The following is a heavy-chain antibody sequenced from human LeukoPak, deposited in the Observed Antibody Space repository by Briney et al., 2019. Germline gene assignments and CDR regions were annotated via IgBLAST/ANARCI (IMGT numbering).Heavy chain of an antibody. CDR1: GGSFDGYY. CDR3: ARHIVVVVAARKNDWFDP. CDR2: IYTSGST. V-gene: IGHV4-4*07. Sequence: SETLSLTCAVFGGSFDGYYWSWIRQPAGKGLEWIGRIYTSGSTNYNPSLKSRVTMSVDTSKNQFSLKLSPVTAADTAVYYCARHIVVVVAARKNDWFDPWGQGTLVTVSS. D-gene: IGHD2-15*01. J-gene: IGHJ5*02.